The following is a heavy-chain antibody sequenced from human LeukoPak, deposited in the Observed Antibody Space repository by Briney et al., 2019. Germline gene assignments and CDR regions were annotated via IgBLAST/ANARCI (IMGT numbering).Heavy chain of an antibody. D-gene: IGHD2-2*01. CDR3: ARVKRKYQLLKPLHETPSHYFDY. CDR2: IYYSGST. CDR1: GGSINSYY. J-gene: IGHJ4*02. V-gene: IGHV4-59*12. Sequence: SETLSLTCTVSGGSINSYYWSWIRQPPGKGLEWIGYIYYSGSTNYNPSLKSRVTISVHTSKNQFSLKLSSVTAADTAVYYCARVKRKYQLLKPLHETPSHYFDYWGQGTLVTVSS.